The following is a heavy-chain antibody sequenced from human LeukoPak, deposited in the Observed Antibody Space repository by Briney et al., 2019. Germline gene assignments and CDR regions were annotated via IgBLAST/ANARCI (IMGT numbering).Heavy chain of an antibody. J-gene: IGHJ4*02. CDR2: ISWNSGSI. CDR1: GFTFDDYA. V-gene: IGHV3-9*01. CDR3: ARSRGGYDQGKWDY. Sequence: GGSLRLSCAASGFTFDDYAMHWVRQAPGKGLEWVSGISWNSGSIGYADSVKGRFTISRDNAKNSLYLQMNSLRVEDTAVYYCARSRGGYDQGKWDYWGQGTLVTVSP. D-gene: IGHD5-12*01.